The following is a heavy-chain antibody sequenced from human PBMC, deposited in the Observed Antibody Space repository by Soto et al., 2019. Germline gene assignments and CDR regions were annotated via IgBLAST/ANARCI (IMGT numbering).Heavy chain of an antibody. CDR3: AGWTSKQLANHPNWFYP. V-gene: IGHV4-31*03. D-gene: IGHD6-13*01. J-gene: IGHJ5*02. Sequence: QVQLQESGPGLVKPSQTLSLTCTVSGGAISSGGYYWSWIRQHPGKGLEWIGYIYSRGSTYYNPSLKSRVTISVDTSTNQFSLKLSAVTAADTAVYYCAGWTSKQLANHPNWFYPWSQGTLVAVSS. CDR1: GGAISSGGYY. CDR2: IYSRGST.